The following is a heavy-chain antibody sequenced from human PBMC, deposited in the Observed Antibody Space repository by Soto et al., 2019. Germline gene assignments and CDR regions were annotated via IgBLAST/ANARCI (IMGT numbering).Heavy chain of an antibody. J-gene: IGHJ4*02. CDR3: ARCAVNTYYFFDY. V-gene: IGHV3-21*06. CDR1: GFTFSSFD. CDR2: IHRASTYI. Sequence: GGSLRLSCATSGFTFSSFDMDWVRQAPGKGLEWVSSIHRASTYIYYADSVRGRFTISRDNAKSSLYLQMNSLTVEATAVYYFARCAVNTYYFFDYWGKGAPVTVSS. D-gene: IGHD4-17*01.